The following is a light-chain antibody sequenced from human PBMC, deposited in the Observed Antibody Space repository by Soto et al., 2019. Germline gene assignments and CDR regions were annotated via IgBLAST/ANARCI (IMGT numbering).Light chain of an antibody. J-gene: IGKJ5*01. Sequence: IQLTQSPSSLSAYAGDRVTITCRASQGISSLLAWYQQKPGKAPKLLIHAASTLQSGVPSRFSGSGSGTDFTLTISSLQPEDFATYYCQQLNSYPITFGQGTRLEIK. CDR3: QQLNSYPIT. CDR1: QGISSL. V-gene: IGKV1-9*01. CDR2: AAS.